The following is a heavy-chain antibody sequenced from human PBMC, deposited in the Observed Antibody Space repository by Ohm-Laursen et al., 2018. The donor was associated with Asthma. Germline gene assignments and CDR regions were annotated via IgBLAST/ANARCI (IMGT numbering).Heavy chain of an antibody. V-gene: IGHV3-13*01. CDR3: SRGYCSGGNCHSAITMDV. D-gene: IGHD2-15*01. CDR1: GFTFSNFD. Sequence: SLRLSCSAFGFTFSNFDMHWVRQVTGRGLEWVAAIGSAGHTYYPDSVRGRFTISREDAKNSLYLQMTSLRAGDTAVYYCSRGYCSGGNCHSAITMDVWGQGTTVTVSS. J-gene: IGHJ6*02. CDR2: IGSAGHT.